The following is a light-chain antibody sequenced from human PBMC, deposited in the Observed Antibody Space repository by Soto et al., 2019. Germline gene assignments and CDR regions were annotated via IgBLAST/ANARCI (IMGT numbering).Light chain of an antibody. CDR2: WAS. CDR1: QSVLYSSINKTY. CDR3: QQYFSYPLT. J-gene: IGKJ4*01. V-gene: IGKV4-1*01. Sequence: DIVMNQSPDSLAVSLGERATINCKSSQSVLYSSINKTYLAWYQQRPGQPPKLLTYWASIRGSGVPDRLSGSGFGTDFTLTISSLQTEDVAVYYCQQYFSYPLTFGGGTKVDI.